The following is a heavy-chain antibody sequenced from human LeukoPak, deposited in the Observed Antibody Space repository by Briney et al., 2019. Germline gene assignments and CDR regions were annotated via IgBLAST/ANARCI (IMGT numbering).Heavy chain of an antibody. V-gene: IGHV3-74*01. D-gene: IGHD3-16*01. CDR2: INFDGSDT. J-gene: IGHJ4*02. CDR1: GITLSGYW. Sequence: GGSLRLSCAASGITLSGYWMHWVRQAPGKGLVWVSRINFDGSDTSYADFVKGRFTISRDNAKNTLFLQMNSLRAADTAVYYCTRSLMDWGQGIRVTVSS. CDR3: TRSLMD.